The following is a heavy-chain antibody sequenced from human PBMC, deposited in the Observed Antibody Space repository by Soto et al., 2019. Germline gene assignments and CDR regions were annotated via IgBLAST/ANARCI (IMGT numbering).Heavy chain of an antibody. CDR1: GFTFSNAW. J-gene: IGHJ6*02. V-gene: IGHV3-15*07. CDR3: TTLDGDYPAAARYYYSVMDV. Sequence: EVQLVESGGGLVKPGGSLRLSCAASGFTFSNAWMNWVRQAPGKGLEWVGRIKSKTDGGTTDYAAPVKGRFTISRDTSKNTLYLQMNSLKTEDTAVYYCTTLDGDYPAAARYYYSVMDVWGQGTTVTVSS. CDR2: IKSKTDGGTT. D-gene: IGHD4-17*01.